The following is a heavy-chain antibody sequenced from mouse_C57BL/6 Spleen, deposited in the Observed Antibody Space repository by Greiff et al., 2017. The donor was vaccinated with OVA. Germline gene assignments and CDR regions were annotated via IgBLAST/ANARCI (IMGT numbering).Heavy chain of an antibody. J-gene: IGHJ2*01. CDR3: TRRGHPESFDY. Sequence: QVQLQQSGAELVRPGASVTLSCKASGYTFTDYEMHWVKQTPVHGLEWIGAIDPETGGTAYNQKFKGKAILTADKSSSTAYMELRSLTSEDSAVYYCTRRGHPESFDYWGQGTTLTVSS. D-gene: IGHD3-3*01. CDR2: IDPETGGT. CDR1: GYTFTDYE. V-gene: IGHV1-15*01.